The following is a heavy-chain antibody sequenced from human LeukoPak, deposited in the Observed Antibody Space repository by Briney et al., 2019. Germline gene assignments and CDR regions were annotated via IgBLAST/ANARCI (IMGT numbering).Heavy chain of an antibody. CDR3: GRLEFGSGSDDY. Sequence: SVKVFCKASGGTFSSYAISGVRQAPGQGLEGMGGIIPICGTENYTQKFQGRHTITADESTNRAYMELRSLSSEDAAVYYCGRLEFGSGSDDYWGEGTLVTVSS. J-gene: IGHJ4*02. D-gene: IGHD3-10*01. V-gene: IGHV1-69*01. CDR2: IIPICGTE. CDR1: GGTFSSYA.